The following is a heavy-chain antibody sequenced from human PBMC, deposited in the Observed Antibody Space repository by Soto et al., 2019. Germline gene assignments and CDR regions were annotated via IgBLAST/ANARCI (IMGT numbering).Heavy chain of an antibody. V-gene: IGHV3-7*03. J-gene: IGHJ4*02. D-gene: IGHD7-27*01. CDR3: ARDNRGTFDY. CDR1: GFTFSNSW. Sequence: LRLSCAASGFTFSNSWMTWVRQAPGKGLEWVANMNQDGSEKYYEDSVKGRFTISRDNAKNSLSLQMNSLRAEDTAVYFCARDNRGTFDYWGQGALVTVSS. CDR2: MNQDGSEK.